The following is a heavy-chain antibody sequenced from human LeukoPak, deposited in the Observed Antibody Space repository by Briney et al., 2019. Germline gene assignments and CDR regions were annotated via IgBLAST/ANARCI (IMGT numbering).Heavy chain of an antibody. V-gene: IGHV3-64*02. J-gene: IGHJ4*02. CDR1: GFSFRGYG. CDR3: ARGRGGPPFDY. CDR2: ISADGGTT. Sequence: GGSLRLSCAASGFSFRGYGMHWVRQAPGKGLEYVSAISADGGTTYYADSVKDRFIISRDNAKNTLYLQMGSVRNEDMAVYYCARGRGGPPFDYWGQGTLVIVSS.